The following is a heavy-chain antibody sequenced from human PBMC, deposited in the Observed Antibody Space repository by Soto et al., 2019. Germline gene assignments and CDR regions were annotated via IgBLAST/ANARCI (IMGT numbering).Heavy chain of an antibody. CDR1: GFTFSSYA. V-gene: IGHV3-23*01. J-gene: IGHJ3*02. Sequence: GGSLRLSCAASGFTFSSYAMSWVRQAPGKGLEWVSAISGSGGSTYYADSVKGRFTISRDNSKNTLYLQMNSLRAEDTAVYYCAKDTRSSGWYQDAFDIWGQGTMVTVSS. CDR2: ISGSGGST. CDR3: AKDTRSSGWYQDAFDI. D-gene: IGHD6-19*01.